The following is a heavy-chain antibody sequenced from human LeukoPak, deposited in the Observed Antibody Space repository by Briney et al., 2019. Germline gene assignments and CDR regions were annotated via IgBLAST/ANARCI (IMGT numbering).Heavy chain of an antibody. D-gene: IGHD2-15*01. Sequence: GGSLRLSCAASGFTFSSYAMSWVRQAPGKGLEWVSAISGSGGSTYYADSVKGRFTISRDNSKNTLYLQMNSLRAEDAAVYYCANVDCSAGSGYCAMDVWSQGTTVTVSS. CDR1: GFTFSSYA. V-gene: IGHV3-23*01. CDR2: ISGSGGST. CDR3: ANVDCSAGSGYCAMDV. J-gene: IGHJ6*02.